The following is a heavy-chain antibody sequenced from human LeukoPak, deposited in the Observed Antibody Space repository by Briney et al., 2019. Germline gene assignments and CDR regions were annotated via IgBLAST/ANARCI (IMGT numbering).Heavy chain of an antibody. CDR2: ISYDANIGSNK. V-gene: IGHV3-30-3*01. CDR3: ARDGGYDFWSGYYQDY. D-gene: IGHD3-3*01. Sequence: PGRSLRLSCATSGFTFSRYAMHWVRQAPGKGLEWVALISYDANIGSNKYYADSVKGRFTISRDNSKNTLYLQMNSLRAEDTAVYYCARDGGYDFWSGYYQDYWGQGTLVTVPS. CDR1: GFTFSRYA. J-gene: IGHJ4*02.